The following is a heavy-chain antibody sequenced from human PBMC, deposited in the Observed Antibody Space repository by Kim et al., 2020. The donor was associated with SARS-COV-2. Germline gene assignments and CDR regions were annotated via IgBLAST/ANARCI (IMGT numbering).Heavy chain of an antibody. J-gene: IGHJ4*02. CDR3: VQDNEYSSGWSYFDY. D-gene: IGHD3-22*01. CDR1: GFMLKDYA. CDR2: ISGDGTRA. Sequence: GGSLRLSCVASGFMLKDYAMHWVRQGPGKGLEWVSLISGDGTRADYADSVKGRITITRDNNKNSLYLQMHSLRSEDTGLYYCVQDNEYSSGWSYFDYWGQGTLVTVSS. V-gene: IGHV3-43*02.